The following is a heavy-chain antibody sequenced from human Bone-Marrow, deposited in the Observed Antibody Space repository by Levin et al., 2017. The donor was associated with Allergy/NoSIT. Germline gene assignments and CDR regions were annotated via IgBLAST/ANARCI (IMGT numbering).Heavy chain of an antibody. CDR3: ARSGSGWKQKDHDAFDI. CDR1: GFTVSSNY. Sequence: GGSLRLSCAASGFTVSSNYMSWVRQAPGKGLEWVSVIYSGGSTYYADSVKGRFTISRDNSKNTLYLQMNSLRAEDTAVYYCARSGSGWKQKDHDAFDIWGQGTMVTVSS. CDR2: IYSGGST. D-gene: IGHD6-19*01. J-gene: IGHJ3*02. V-gene: IGHV3-53*01.